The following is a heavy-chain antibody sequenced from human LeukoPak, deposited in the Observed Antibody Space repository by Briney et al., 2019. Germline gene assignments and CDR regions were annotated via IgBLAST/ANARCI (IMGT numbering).Heavy chain of an antibody. D-gene: IGHD3-10*01. J-gene: IGHJ6*03. CDR1: GFTFSSYS. CDR2: ISSSNNYI. V-gene: IGHV3-21*04. Sequence: GGSLRLSCGASGFTFSSYSMNWVRQAPGKGLEWVSSISSSNNYIYYADSVKGRFTISRDNSKNSLYLQMNSLRAEDTALYYCAKDGGSGSYPYYYYYMDVWGKGTTVTVSS. CDR3: AKDGGSGSYPYYYYYMDV.